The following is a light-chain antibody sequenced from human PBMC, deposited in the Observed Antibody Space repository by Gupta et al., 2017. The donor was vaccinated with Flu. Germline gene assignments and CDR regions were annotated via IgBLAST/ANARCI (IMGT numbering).Light chain of an antibody. CDR3: CAYAGTVTFV. CDR1: NNDVGNYDY. CDR2: GGT. V-gene: IGLV2-11*03. J-gene: IGLJ2*01. Sequence: SVTISCTGTNNDVGNYDYVSWYQQHTGKDPKLMIYGGTKRPSGVPDRFSGSKSGNTASLAISGLQAEDEANYYCCAYAGTVTFVVGGGTKLTVL.